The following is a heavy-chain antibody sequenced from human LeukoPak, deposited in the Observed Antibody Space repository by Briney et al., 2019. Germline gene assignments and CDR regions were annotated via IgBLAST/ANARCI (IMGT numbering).Heavy chain of an antibody. V-gene: IGHV4-4*02. CDR3: ARDASLQTGAFDV. CDR2: IFHSGST. J-gene: IGHJ3*01. Sequence: PSGTLSPTCAVSGGSISRSDWWSWVRQSPGKGLEWIGEIFHSGSTKYNPSLKSRVTISVDKSKNQFSLNLTSVTAADTAMYYCARDASLQTGAFDVWGQGTMVTVSS. CDR1: GGSISRSDW. D-gene: IGHD5-24*01.